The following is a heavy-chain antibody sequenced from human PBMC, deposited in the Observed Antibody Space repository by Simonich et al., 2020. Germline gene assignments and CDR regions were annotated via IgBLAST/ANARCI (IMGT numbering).Heavy chain of an antibody. Sequence: EVQLVESGGGLVQPGGSLRLSCAASGFTFSSYEMNWVRQAPGKGRDWVSYIRSIGSTIYHAASVKGRFNISRDNAKNSLYLQMNSLRAEDTAVYYCARHYYGDYYFDYWGQGTLVTVSS. CDR1: GFTFSSYE. V-gene: IGHV3-48*03. CDR3: ARHYYGDYYFDY. J-gene: IGHJ4*02. D-gene: IGHD4-17*01. CDR2: IRSIGSTI.